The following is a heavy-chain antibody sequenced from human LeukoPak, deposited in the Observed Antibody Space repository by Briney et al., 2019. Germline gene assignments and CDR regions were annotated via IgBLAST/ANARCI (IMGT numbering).Heavy chain of an antibody. CDR2: INHSGST. J-gene: IGHJ4*02. CDR3: ARTRPYSGVDY. D-gene: IGHD2-21*01. CDR1: GGSFSGYH. Sequence: PSETLSLTCAVYGGSFSGYHWSWIRQPPGKGLEWIGEINHSGSTNYNPSLKSRVTISVDKSKNQFSLKLSSVSAADTAVYYCARTRPYSGVDYWGQGTLVTVSS. V-gene: IGHV4-34*01.